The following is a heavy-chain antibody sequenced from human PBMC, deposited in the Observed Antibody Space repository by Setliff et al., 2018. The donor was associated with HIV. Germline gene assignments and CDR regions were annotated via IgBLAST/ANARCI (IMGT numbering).Heavy chain of an antibody. V-gene: IGHV1-69*10. CDR3: ARDGGAYGCDHHFDH. Sequence: GASVKVSCKASGDTLSIHHISWVRQAPGRGLDWMGGIIPALGRANYAQKFQGRVTITGDKSTNTMYMEMTSLRFEDTAIYYCARDGGAYGCDHHFDHWGPGTPVTVSS. CDR2: IIPALGRA. J-gene: IGHJ4*02. D-gene: IGHD2-15*01. CDR1: GDTLSIHH.